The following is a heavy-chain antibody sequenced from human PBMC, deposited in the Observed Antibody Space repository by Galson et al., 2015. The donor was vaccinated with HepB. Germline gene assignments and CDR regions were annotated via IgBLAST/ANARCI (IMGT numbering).Heavy chain of an antibody. CDR3: ASTIGQQLVDGYGMDV. J-gene: IGHJ6*02. Sequence: SLRLSCAASGFTFSSYGMHWVRQAPGKGLEWVAVIWYDGSNKYYADSVKGRFTISRDNSKNTLYLQMNSLRAEDTAVDYCASTIGQQLVDGYGMDVWGQGTTVTVSS. V-gene: IGHV3-33*08. CDR1: GFTFSSYG. D-gene: IGHD6-13*01. CDR2: IWYDGSNK.